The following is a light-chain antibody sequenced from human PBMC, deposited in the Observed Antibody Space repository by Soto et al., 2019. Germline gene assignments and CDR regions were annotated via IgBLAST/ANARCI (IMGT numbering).Light chain of an antibody. CDR1: QSVSSY. V-gene: IGKV3-11*01. J-gene: IGKJ5*01. Sequence: EMVLRQSPATLSFSPGERATLSSRASQSVSSYLAWYQQKPGQAPRLLIHDASNRATGIPVRFSGSGAGTDFTLTISSLEPEDSAVYYCQQRSNWPSITFGQGTRLEIK. CDR3: QQRSNWPSIT. CDR2: DAS.